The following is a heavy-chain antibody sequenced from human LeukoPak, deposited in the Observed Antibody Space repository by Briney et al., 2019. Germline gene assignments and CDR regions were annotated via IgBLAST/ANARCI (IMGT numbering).Heavy chain of an antibody. CDR2: ISKSSSAI. V-gene: IGHV3-48*02. CDR3: ARDFRGNYSIDY. Sequence: PGGSLRLSCAAAGFTFSIYNMNWVRQAPGKGLEWVSHISKSSSAIYYADSVKGRFTISRDNAKNSLYLQMSSLRDEDTAVYYWARDFRGNYSIDYWGQGTLVTVSS. D-gene: IGHD1-26*01. CDR1: GFTFSIYN. J-gene: IGHJ4*02.